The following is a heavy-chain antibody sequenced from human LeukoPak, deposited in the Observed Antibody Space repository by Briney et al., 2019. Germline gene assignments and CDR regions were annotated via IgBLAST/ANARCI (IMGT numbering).Heavy chain of an antibody. CDR3: AKTYGSGSYYCLPVDP. Sequence: GGSLRLSCAASGFTFSNCAMSWVRQAPGKGLEWVSAISGSGGSTYYADSVKGRFTISRDNSKNTLYLQMNSLRAEDTAVYYCAKTYGSGSYYCLPVDPWGQGTLVTVSS. V-gene: IGHV3-23*01. D-gene: IGHD3-10*01. J-gene: IGHJ5*02. CDR2: ISGSGGST. CDR1: GFTFSNCA.